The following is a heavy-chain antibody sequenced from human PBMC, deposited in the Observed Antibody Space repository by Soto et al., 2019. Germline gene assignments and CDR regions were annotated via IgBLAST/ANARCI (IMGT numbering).Heavy chain of an antibody. V-gene: IGHV3-43*01. D-gene: IGHD6-13*01. CDR1: GFTLDDYT. CDR2: ISWAGGST. Sequence: EVQLVESGGVVVQPGGSLRLSCAASGFTLDDYTMHWVRQAPGKGLEWVSLISWAGGSTYYADSVKGRFTISRDNSKNSLYLQMNSLRTEDTALYYCAKDDSSSWVGGYYGMDVWGQGTTVTVSS. CDR3: AKDDSSSWVGGYYGMDV. J-gene: IGHJ6*02.